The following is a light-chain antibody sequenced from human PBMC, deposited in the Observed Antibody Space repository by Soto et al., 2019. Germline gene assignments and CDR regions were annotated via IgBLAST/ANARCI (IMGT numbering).Light chain of an antibody. Sequence: IWPTQSPSLLSESTGASVTISCRMSQGISSYLAWYQQKPGKAPEPLIYAASTLQSGVTSRFSGSGSGTEFTLTITSLQPEDFATYYCQQLNFFPITFGQGTEWRL. J-gene: IGKJ5*01. CDR3: QQLNFFPIT. CDR2: AAS. V-gene: IGKV1D-8*03. CDR1: QGISSY.